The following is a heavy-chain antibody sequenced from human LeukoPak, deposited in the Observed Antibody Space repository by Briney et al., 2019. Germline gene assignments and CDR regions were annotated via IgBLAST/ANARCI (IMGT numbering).Heavy chain of an antibody. Sequence: GGSLRLSCAASGFTFSSYAMSWVRQAPGKGLEWVSAITGTGHITYYADSVKGRFTISRDNSKNTLYLQMNSLRAEDTALYYCARYNYYYYYMDVWGKGTTVTVSS. V-gene: IGHV3-23*01. CDR2: ITGTGHIT. CDR1: GFTFSSYA. CDR3: ARYNYYYYYMDV. J-gene: IGHJ6*03. D-gene: IGHD5-18*01.